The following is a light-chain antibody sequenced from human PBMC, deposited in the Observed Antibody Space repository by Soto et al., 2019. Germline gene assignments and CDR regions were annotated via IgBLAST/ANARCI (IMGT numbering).Light chain of an antibody. J-gene: IGKJ4*01. CDR2: DAS. CDR3: QQHANWPLT. CDR1: QGISNY. V-gene: IGKV1-33*01. Sequence: DIQMTQFPSSLSASVGDRVTLTCQASQGISNYLNWYQQKPGKAPKLLIYDASTLETGVPSRFSGSGYGTEFTFTISGLQPEDFAVYYCQQHANWPLTFGGGTKVEIK.